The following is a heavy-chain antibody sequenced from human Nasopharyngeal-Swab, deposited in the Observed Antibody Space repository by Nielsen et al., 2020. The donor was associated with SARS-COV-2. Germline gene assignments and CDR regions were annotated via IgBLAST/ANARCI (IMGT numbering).Heavy chain of an antibody. J-gene: IGHJ6*02. CDR2: IYYSGST. Sequence: SETLSLTCTASGGSISSSSYYWGWIRQPPGKGLEWIGSIYYSGSTYYNPSLKSRVTISVDTSKNQFSLKLSSVTAADTAVYYCASLYYDFWSGYYSPGYGMDVWGQGTTVTVSS. D-gene: IGHD3-3*01. CDR1: GGSISSSSYY. CDR3: ASLYYDFWSGYYSPGYGMDV. V-gene: IGHV4-39*01.